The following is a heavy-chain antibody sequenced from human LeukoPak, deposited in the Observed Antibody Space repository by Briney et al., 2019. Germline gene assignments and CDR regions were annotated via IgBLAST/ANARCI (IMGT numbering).Heavy chain of an antibody. D-gene: IGHD1-1*01. Sequence: GGSLRLSCAASGFTFSSYGMHWVRQAPGKGLEWVAVIWYDGSNKYYADSVKGRFTISRDNSKNTLYLQMNSLRAEDTAVYYCARDALEAAGPSYWGQGTLVTVSS. CDR2: IWYDGSNK. CDR3: ARDALEAAGPSY. J-gene: IGHJ4*02. CDR1: GFTFSSYG. V-gene: IGHV3-33*01.